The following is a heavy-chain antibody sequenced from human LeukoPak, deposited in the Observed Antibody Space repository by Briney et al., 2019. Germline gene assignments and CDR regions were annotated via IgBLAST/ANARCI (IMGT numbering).Heavy chain of an antibody. D-gene: IGHD3-22*01. J-gene: IGHJ4*02. CDR1: GGSFSGYY. CDR2: INHSGST. Sequence: PSETLSLTCAVYGGSFSGYYWSWIRQPPGKGLEWIGEINHSGSTNYNPSLKSRVTISVDTSKNQFSLKLSSVTAADTAVYYCARGPHTGVNYYDSSGYYYWGQGTRVTVSS. V-gene: IGHV4-34*01. CDR3: ARGPHTGVNYYDSSGYYY.